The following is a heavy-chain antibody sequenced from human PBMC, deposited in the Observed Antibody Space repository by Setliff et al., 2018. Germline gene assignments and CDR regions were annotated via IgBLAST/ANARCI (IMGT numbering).Heavy chain of an antibody. J-gene: IGHJ4*02. CDR2: INPGGSEK. V-gene: IGHV3-7*01. CDR1: GFSFRNCW. D-gene: IGHD3-10*02. Sequence: SLRLSCVATGFSFRNCWASWVRQAPGKGPEWLASINPGGSEKYYVDSARGRFTISRDNARNSLSLQMNSLRSDDTAVYYCLGAGTCSYWGQGTRVTVSS. CDR3: LGAGTCSY.